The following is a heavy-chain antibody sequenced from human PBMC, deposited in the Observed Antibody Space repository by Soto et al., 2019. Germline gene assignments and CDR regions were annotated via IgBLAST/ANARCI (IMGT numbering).Heavy chain of an antibody. Sequence: GASVKVSCKASGYTSTNYGMHWVRQAPGQRLEWMGWISPYNDNTKYAQKLQGRVTMTTDASTSTAYMELRSLRSDDTAVYYCARDLSKFAIVVAGGFDYWGQGTLVTVSS. V-gene: IGHV1-18*01. CDR2: ISPYNDNT. J-gene: IGHJ4*02. CDR1: GYTSTNYG. D-gene: IGHD6-19*01. CDR3: ARDLSKFAIVVAGGFDY.